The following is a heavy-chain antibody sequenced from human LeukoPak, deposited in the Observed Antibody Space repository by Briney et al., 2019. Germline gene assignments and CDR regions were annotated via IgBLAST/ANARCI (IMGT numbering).Heavy chain of an antibody. Sequence: ASVKVSCKASGYTFTSYYMHWVRQAPGQGLEWMGIIDPSGGSTSYAQKFQGRVTMTRDMSTSTDYMELSSLRSEDTAVYYCARDNSVEDTAWWFDPWGQGTLVTVSS. J-gene: IGHJ5*02. CDR3: ARDNSVEDTAWWFDP. CDR2: IDPSGGST. CDR1: GYTFTSYY. V-gene: IGHV1-46*01. D-gene: IGHD4-23*01.